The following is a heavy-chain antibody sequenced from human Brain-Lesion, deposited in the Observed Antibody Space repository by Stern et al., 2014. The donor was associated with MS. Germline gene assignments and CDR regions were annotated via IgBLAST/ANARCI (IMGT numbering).Heavy chain of an antibody. CDR3: ARGERWFDS. D-gene: IGHD3-10*01. J-gene: IGHJ5*01. CDR1: GFTFSNYW. V-gene: IGHV3-74*02. Sequence: EVQLGESGGGLVQPGGSLRLSCAASGFTFSNYWMHWVRQAPVQGLVWVSRVNNDGRRTSYADSVKGRFTMSRDNAKNTLYLQMNSLRVEDTAIYYCARGERWFDSWGQGTLVTVSS. CDR2: VNNDGRRT.